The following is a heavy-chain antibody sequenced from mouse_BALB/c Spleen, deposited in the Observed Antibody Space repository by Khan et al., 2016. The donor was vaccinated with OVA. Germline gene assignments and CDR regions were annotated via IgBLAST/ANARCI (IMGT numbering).Heavy chain of an antibody. D-gene: IGHD1-1*01. CDR2: ISFSGNT. Sequence: VQLKESGPSLVKPSQTLSLTCSVTGDSITSGYWNWIRKFPGNKFEYMGYISFSGNTYYIPSLKSRLSITRDTSKNQYYLHLNSVTTEDTATYYCAGYGSSFAHWGQGTLVTVSA. J-gene: IGHJ3*01. CDR1: GDSITSGY. V-gene: IGHV3-8*02. CDR3: AGYGSSFAH.